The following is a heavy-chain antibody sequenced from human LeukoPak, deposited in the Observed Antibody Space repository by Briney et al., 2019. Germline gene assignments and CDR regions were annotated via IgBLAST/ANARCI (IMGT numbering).Heavy chain of an antibody. J-gene: IGHJ4*02. Sequence: SVKVSCKASGGTFSSYAISWVRQAPGQGLEWMGGIIPIFGTANYAQKFQGRVTITADESTSTAYMELRSLGSDDTAVYYCARDGDYYGSGSPRDYWGQGTLVTVSS. V-gene: IGHV1-69*01. D-gene: IGHD3-10*01. CDR3: ARDGDYYGSGSPRDY. CDR1: GGTFSSYA. CDR2: IIPIFGTA.